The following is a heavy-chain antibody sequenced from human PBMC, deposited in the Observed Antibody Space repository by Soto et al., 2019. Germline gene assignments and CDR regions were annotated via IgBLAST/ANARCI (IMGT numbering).Heavy chain of an antibody. V-gene: IGHV3-74*01. Sequence: EVQLVESGGGLVQPGGSLRLSCAASGFTFNRYWMQWVRQAPGKGLEWVSRIDGDEESTRNYADSVKGRFTISRDNVKNTLYLQMNSLRAEDTAVYYCVRLSHGDYCCQGTLVTVSS. J-gene: IGHJ4*02. CDR3: VRLSHGDY. CDR1: GFTFNRYW. CDR2: IDGDEESTR.